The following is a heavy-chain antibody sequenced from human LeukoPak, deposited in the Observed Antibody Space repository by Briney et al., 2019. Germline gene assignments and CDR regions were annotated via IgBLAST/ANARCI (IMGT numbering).Heavy chain of an antibody. Sequence: SETLSLTCTVSGGSISSSSYYCGWIRQPPGKGLEWIGSIYYSGSTYYNPSLKSRVTISVDTSKNQFSLKLISVTAADTAVYYCARARPSRWNELWGQGTLVTVSS. CDR1: GGSISSSSYY. V-gene: IGHV4-39*01. CDR3: ARARPSRWNEL. CDR2: IYYSGST. D-gene: IGHD1-1*01. J-gene: IGHJ4*02.